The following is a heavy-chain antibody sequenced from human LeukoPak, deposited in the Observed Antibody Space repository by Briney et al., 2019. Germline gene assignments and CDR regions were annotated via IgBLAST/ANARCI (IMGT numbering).Heavy chain of an antibody. Sequence: GESLQISCKGSGYSFTSYWIGWVRQMPGKGLEWMGIIYPGDSDTRYSPSFQGQVTISADKSISTAYLQWSSLKASDTAMYYCARGREHYDILTGFDYWGQGTLVTVSS. V-gene: IGHV5-51*01. CDR2: IYPGDSDT. D-gene: IGHD3-9*01. J-gene: IGHJ4*02. CDR1: GYSFTSYW. CDR3: ARGREHYDILTGFDY.